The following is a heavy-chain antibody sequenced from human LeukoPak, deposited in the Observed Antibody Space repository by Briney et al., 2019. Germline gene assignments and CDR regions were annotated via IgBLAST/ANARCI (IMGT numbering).Heavy chain of an antibody. D-gene: IGHD3-22*01. CDR3: ASHYYDSSGYDAFDI. CDR2: IYYSGST. J-gene: IGHJ3*02. Sequence: SETLSLTCTVSGGSINSYYWSWIRQPPGKGLEWIGYIYYSGSTNYNPSLKSRVTISVDTSKNQFSLKLSSVTAADTAVYYCASHYYDSSGYDAFDIWGQGTMVTVSS. CDR1: GGSINSYY. V-gene: IGHV4-59*01.